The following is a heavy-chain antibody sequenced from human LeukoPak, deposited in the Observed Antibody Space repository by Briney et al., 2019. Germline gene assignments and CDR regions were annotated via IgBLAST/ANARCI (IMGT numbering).Heavy chain of an antibody. D-gene: IGHD6-13*01. CDR3: AKDPTQYSSSWYWYFDL. Sequence: PGGSLRLSCVASEFTFNNYGMHWVRQAPGKGLEWVTFIRYDGVNKYYADSVKGRFTVSRDSFKKTLYLQMDSLRPEDTAVYYCAKDPTQYSSSWYWYFDLWGRGTLVIVSS. CDR2: IRYDGVNK. CDR1: EFTFNNYG. V-gene: IGHV3-30*02. J-gene: IGHJ2*01.